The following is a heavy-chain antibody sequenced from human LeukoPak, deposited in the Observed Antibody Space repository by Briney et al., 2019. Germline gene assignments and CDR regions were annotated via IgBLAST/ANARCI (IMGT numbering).Heavy chain of an antibody. V-gene: IGHV3-7*01. CDR3: ARVVGNRYFDY. Sequence: GGSLRLSCAASGFTFSSYWMSWVRQAPGKGLEWVANIKQDGSGKYYVDSVKGRFTISRDNAKNSLYLQMNSLRAEDTAVYYCARVVGNRYFDYWGQGTLVNVSS. D-gene: IGHD1-14*01. CDR1: GFTFSSYW. J-gene: IGHJ4*02. CDR2: IKQDGSGK.